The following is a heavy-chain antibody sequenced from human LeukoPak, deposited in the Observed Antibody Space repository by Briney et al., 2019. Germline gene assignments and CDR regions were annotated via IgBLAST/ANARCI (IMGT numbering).Heavy chain of an antibody. CDR2: IYPGDSDT. CDR1: GYSFSNHW. Sequence: GESLKISCKGSGYSFSNHWIGWVRQMPRKGLEWMGVIYPGDSDTRYSPSFQGQVTMSVDKSIDSAFLQWSSLKASDTAIYYCARELYGSYGQLLSFDLWGPGTLVTVSS. V-gene: IGHV5-51*01. J-gene: IGHJ4*02. D-gene: IGHD3-16*01. CDR3: ARELYGSYGQLLSFDL.